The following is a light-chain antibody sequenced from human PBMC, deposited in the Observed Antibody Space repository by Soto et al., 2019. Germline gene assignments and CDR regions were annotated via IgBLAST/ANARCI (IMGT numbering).Light chain of an antibody. CDR3: QHYNGYLWK. Sequence: DIRVNHSPYALSLYIIYIVTISFRASQSINSYLNWYQQEPGKAPKFLIYAASSLQSGVPSRFSGSGSGTEFTLTISSLQPDDFATYYCQHYNGYLWKFGQVAMVDIK. J-gene: IGKJ1*01. CDR2: AAS. V-gene: IGKV1-5*01. CDR1: QSINSY.